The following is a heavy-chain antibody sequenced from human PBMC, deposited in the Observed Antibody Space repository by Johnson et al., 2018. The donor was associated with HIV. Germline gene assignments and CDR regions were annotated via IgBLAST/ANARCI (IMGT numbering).Heavy chain of an antibody. J-gene: IGHJ3*02. CDR2: IYSGGST. CDR3: AREGEWELQSGLFDAFDI. V-gene: IGHV3-53*01. CDR1: GFTVSTNY. Sequence: VQLVESGGGLIQPGGSLRLSCAASGFTVSTNYMSWVRQAPGKGLEWVSVIYSGGSTYYADSVKGRFTISRDNSKNTLYLQMNSLRAEDTAVYYCAREGEWELQSGLFDAFDIWGQGTMVTVSS. D-gene: IGHD1-26*01.